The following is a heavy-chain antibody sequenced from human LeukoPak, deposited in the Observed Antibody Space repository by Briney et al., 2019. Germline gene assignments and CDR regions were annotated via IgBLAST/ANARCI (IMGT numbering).Heavy chain of an antibody. CDR3: ARDVTPATV. CDR2: VRSGGST. Sequence: SETLSLTCTVSGGSISTNYWSWIRQPPGKGLEWIWFVRSGGSTNYNPSLKSRVTISVDTSKNQFSLKLSSVTAADTAVYYCARDVTPATVWGQGTLVTVS. CDR1: GGSISTNY. J-gene: IGHJ4*02. V-gene: IGHV4-59*01. D-gene: IGHD3-16*01.